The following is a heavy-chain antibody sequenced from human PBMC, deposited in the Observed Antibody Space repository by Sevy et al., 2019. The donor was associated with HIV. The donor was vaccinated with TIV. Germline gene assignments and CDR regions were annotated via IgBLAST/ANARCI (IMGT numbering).Heavy chain of an antibody. Sequence: GGSLRLSCAASGFTFTYAWMSWVRQAPGKGLEWLGRIKSKGDGGTIDYAAHVKGRFSISRDDSKNTLYLQMNNLKTEGTGVYYCSTDPIIVLLVTDGMDVWGQGTSVTVSS. CDR3: STDPIIVLLVTDGMDV. CDR1: GFTFTYAW. J-gene: IGHJ6*02. CDR2: IKSKGDGGTI. V-gene: IGHV3-15*01. D-gene: IGHD2-8*02.